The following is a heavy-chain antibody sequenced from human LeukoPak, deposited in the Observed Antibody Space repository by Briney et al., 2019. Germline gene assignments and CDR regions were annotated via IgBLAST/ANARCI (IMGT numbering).Heavy chain of an antibody. V-gene: IGHV3-20*04. CDR3: ARYSRSGSDY. D-gene: IGHD6-13*01. Sequence: RPGGSLRLSCAASGFPFDDYGMTWVRQAPGKGLEWVSGINWNGGSTGYADSVKGRFTISRDNSKNTLYLQMNSLRAEDTAVYYCARYSRSGSDYWGQGTLVTVSS. J-gene: IGHJ4*02. CDR2: INWNGGST. CDR1: GFPFDDYG.